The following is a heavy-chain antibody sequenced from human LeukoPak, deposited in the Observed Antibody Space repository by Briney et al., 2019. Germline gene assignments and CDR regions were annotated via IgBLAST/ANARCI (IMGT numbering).Heavy chain of an antibody. J-gene: IGHJ4*02. CDR2: ISASGLST. D-gene: IGHD5-12*01. Sequence: GGSLRLSCVASGFTFSNYAMSWVRQAPGKGLEYVSPISASGLSTYYTDSVKGRFTISRDNAKNSLYLQMNSLRAEDTAVYYCARELGYSGYDVFDYWGQGTLVTVSS. CDR3: ARELGYSGYDVFDY. CDR1: GFTFSNYA. V-gene: IGHV3-23*01.